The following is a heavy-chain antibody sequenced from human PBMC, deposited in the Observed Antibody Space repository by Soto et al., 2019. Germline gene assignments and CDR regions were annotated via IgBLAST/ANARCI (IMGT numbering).Heavy chain of an antibody. D-gene: IGHD6-13*01. V-gene: IGHV1-18*01. CDR2: ISAYNGNT. Sequence: ASVKVSCKASGYTFTSYGISWVRQAPGQGLEWMGWISAYNGNTNYAQKLQGRVTMTTDTSTSTAYMELRSLRSDDTAVYYCARVIGADAGTWDRNWFDPWGQGTLVTVSS. CDR3: ARVIGADAGTWDRNWFDP. CDR1: GYTFTSYG. J-gene: IGHJ5*02.